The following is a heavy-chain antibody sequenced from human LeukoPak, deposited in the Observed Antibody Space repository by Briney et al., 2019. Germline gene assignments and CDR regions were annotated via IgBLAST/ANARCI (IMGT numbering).Heavy chain of an antibody. J-gene: IGHJ4*02. Sequence: GGSLRLSCAASGFTFSVFRMSWVRQAPGKGLEWVGFIRSKAYGGTTENAASVKGRFIISRDDSKSIAYLQMNSLKTEDTAVYYCARGGVYCSSVSCSVDYWGQGILVTVSS. D-gene: IGHD2-2*01. V-gene: IGHV3-49*04. CDR2: IRSKAYGGTT. CDR3: ARGGVYCSSVSCSVDY. CDR1: GFTFSVFR.